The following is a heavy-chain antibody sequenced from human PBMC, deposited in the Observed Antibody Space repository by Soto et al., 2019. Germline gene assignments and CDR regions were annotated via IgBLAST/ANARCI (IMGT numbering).Heavy chain of an antibody. Sequence: SETLSLTCTVSGGSISNFYWSWIRQPPGKGLEWIGYISYSGNTNYNPSLKSRVSISVDTSKNQLSLNLTSVTAADTAVYYCAIAPMVLSPCYLDSCGPGPPVTVST. CDR2: ISYSGNT. V-gene: IGHV4-59*01. D-gene: IGHD2-21*01. J-gene: IGHJ5*01. CDR1: GGSISNFY. CDR3: AIAPMVLSPCYLDS.